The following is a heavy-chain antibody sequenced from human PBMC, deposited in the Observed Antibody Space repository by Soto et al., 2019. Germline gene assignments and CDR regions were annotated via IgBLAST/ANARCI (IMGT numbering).Heavy chain of an antibody. CDR2: VSGSGGST. V-gene: IGHV3-23*01. Sequence: GGSLRLSCAASGFTFNSSAMRWVRQAPGQGLEWVAGVSGSGGSTEYADSVKAGFTIFRDNSNNTLYLQKIRLSAEDTAVYYCAKDPYGSGSYYTALGYWGQGTMVTVSS. CDR3: AKDPYGSGSYYTALGY. CDR1: GFTFNSSA. D-gene: IGHD3-10*01. J-gene: IGHJ4*02.